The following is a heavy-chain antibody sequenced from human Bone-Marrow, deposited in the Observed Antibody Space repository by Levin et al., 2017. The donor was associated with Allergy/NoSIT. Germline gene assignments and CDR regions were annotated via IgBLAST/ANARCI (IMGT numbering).Heavy chain of an antibody. Sequence: KISCKASGGTFSSYAISWVRQAPGQGLEWMGGIIPLFGTANYAQKFKGRVTITADESTSTAYMELSSLRSEDTAVYYCAREYYYILTGIPDSLRGMDVWGQGTTVTVSS. D-gene: IGHD3-9*01. V-gene: IGHV1-69*01. J-gene: IGHJ6*02. CDR1: GGTFSSYA. CDR3: AREYYYILTGIPDSLRGMDV. CDR2: IIPLFGTA.